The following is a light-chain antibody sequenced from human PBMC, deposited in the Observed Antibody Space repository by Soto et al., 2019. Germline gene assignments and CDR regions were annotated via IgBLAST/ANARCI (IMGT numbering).Light chain of an antibody. CDR2: VAS. CDR1: QNINTY. J-gene: IGKJ2*01. Sequence: DIQLTQSPSSLSASVGDRVTITCRASQNINTYLNWYQQKPGKAPKLLIYVASNLQSGVPSRFSGRGSGTDFTLTISSLQPEDFATYYCQQSYTALPYTFGQGTRLEIK. CDR3: QQSYTALPYT. V-gene: IGKV1-39*01.